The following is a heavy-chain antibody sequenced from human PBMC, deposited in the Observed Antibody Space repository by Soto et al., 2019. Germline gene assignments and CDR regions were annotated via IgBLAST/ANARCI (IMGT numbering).Heavy chain of an antibody. J-gene: IGHJ6*02. V-gene: IGHV1-18*01. CDR3: AMVDNYVTPTPQDV. Sequence: QVQLVQSGDEVRKPGSSVKVSCKASGYIFVNYGIAWVRQAPGQGLEWMGWISPYSGKTHYASKAQGRLTMTTDTPTSTAYMDLGSLTSDDTAVYYCAMVDNYVTPTPQDVWGQGTTVTVSS. CDR1: GYIFVNYG. D-gene: IGHD3-16*01. CDR2: ISPYSGKT.